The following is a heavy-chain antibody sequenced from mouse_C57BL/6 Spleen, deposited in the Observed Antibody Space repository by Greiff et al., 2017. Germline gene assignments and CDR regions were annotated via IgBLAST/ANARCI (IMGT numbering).Heavy chain of an antibody. CDR2: IYPGDGDT. V-gene: IGHV1-82*01. CDR1: GYAFSSSW. D-gene: IGHD4-1*01. CDR3: ARPPSNWDEVYFDY. J-gene: IGHJ2*01. Sequence: QVQLKQSGPELVKPGASVKISCKASGYAFSSSWMNWVKQRPGKGLEWIGRIYPGDGDTNYNGKFKGKATLTADKSSSTAYMQLSSLTSEDSAVYFCARPPSNWDEVYFDYWGQGTTLTVSS.